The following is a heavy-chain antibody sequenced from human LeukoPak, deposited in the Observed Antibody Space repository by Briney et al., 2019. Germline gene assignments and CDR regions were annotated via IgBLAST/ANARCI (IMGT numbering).Heavy chain of an antibody. D-gene: IGHD2-2*01. V-gene: IGHV1-69*04. CDR3: ARDRGVRSTSCYADY. CDR1: GGTFSSYA. Sequence: GASVKVSCKASGGTFSSYAISWVRQAPGQGLEWMGRIIPILGIANYAQKFQGRVTITADKSTSTAYMELSSLRSEDTAVYYCARDRGVRSTSCYADYWGQGTLVTASS. J-gene: IGHJ4*02. CDR2: IIPILGIA.